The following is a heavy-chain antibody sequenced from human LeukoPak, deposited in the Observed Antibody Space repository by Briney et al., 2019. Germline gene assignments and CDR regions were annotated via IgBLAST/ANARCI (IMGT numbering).Heavy chain of an antibody. CDR3: ARRTTRYYYDSSGYYRWFDP. CDR1: GFTFSSYG. CDR2: IRYDGSNK. J-gene: IGHJ5*02. D-gene: IGHD3-22*01. Sequence: GGSLRLSCAASGFTFSSYGMHWVRQAPGKGLEWVAFIRYDGSNKYYADSVKGRFTISRDNSKNTLYLQMNSLRAEDTAVYYCARRTTRYYYDSSGYYRWFDPWGQGTLVTVSS. V-gene: IGHV3-30*02.